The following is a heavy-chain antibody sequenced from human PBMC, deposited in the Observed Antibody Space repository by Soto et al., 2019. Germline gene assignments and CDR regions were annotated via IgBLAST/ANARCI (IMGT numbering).Heavy chain of an antibody. V-gene: IGHV1-3*01. CDR1: GYTFTSYA. CDR3: AAETYDILTGYYGRPLDY. J-gene: IGHJ4*02. CDR2: INAGNGNT. D-gene: IGHD3-9*01. Sequence: ASVKVSCKASGYTFTSYAMHWVRQAPGQRLEWMGWINAGNGNTKYSQKFQGRVTITADKSTSTAYMELSSLRSEDTAVYYCAAETYDILTGYYGRPLDYWGQGTLVTVSS.